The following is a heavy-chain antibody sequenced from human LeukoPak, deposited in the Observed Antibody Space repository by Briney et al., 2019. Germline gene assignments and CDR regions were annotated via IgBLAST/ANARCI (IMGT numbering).Heavy chain of an antibody. V-gene: IGHV1-69*13. Sequence: ASVKVSCKASGGTFSSYAISWVRQAPGQGLEWMGGIIPIFGTANYAQKFQGRVTITADESTSTAYMELSSLRSEDTAVYYCARSGLEQHYYYGMDVWGQGTTVTVSS. CDR1: GGTFSSYA. D-gene: IGHD1/OR15-1a*01. CDR2: IIPIFGTA. J-gene: IGHJ6*02. CDR3: ARSGLEQHYYYGMDV.